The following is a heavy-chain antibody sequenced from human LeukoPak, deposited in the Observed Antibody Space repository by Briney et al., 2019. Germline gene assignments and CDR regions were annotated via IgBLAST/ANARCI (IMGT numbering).Heavy chain of an antibody. D-gene: IGHD2/OR15-2a*01. CDR2: ISASGDTT. V-gene: IGHV3-23*01. CDR3: ATTLTNLLPRMYFAY. CDR1: GFTFSSYA. J-gene: IGHJ4*02. Sequence: PGGSLRLSCAASGFTFSSYAMSWVRQAPGKGLEWVSGISASGDTTNNADSVEGRFTISRDNSKNTLFLQLNSLRAEDTAVYYCATTLTNLLPRMYFAYWGQGTLVTVSS.